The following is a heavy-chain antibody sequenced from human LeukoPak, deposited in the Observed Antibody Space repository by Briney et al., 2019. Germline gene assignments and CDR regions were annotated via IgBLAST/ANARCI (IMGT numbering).Heavy chain of an antibody. V-gene: IGHV4-31*03. CDR1: GGSISSGGYY. D-gene: IGHD3-10*01. Sequence: PSQTLSLTCTVSGGSISSGGYYWSWIRQHPGKGLEWIGYIYYSGSTYYNPSLKSRVTISVDTSKNHFSLKLSSVTAADTAVYYCARDYKTRDSSGMDVWGQGTTVTVSS. CDR2: IYYSGST. J-gene: IGHJ6*02. CDR3: ARDYKTRDSSGMDV.